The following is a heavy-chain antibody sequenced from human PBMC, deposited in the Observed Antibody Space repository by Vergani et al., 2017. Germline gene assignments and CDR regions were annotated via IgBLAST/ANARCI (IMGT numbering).Heavy chain of an antibody. CDR1: GFTFSSYD. CDR2: IRGSVGST. D-gene: IGHD2-21*02. Sequence: EVQLLESGGGLVQPGGSLRLSCAASGFTFSSYDMSGVRQAPGKGLVWVSAIRGSVGSTYYADSVKGRFTISRENSKNTLYLQMNSLRAEDMAVYYCAKTFSSGDPFDYWGQGTLVTVSS. J-gene: IGHJ4*02. CDR3: AKTFSSGDPFDY. V-gene: IGHV3-23*01.